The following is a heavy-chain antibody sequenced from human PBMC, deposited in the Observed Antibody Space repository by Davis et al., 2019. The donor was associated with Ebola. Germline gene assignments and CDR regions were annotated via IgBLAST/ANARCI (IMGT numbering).Heavy chain of an antibody. CDR1: GYTFTFYA. CDR3: ARDRWKYCSGGSCYNPRFDY. V-gene: IGHV1-3*01. D-gene: IGHD2-15*01. CDR2: INAGNRNT. J-gene: IGHJ4*02. Sequence: ASVKVSCKASGYTFTFYAMHWVRQAPGQRLEWMGWINAGNRNTKYSQKFQGRVTMTTDTSTSTAYMELRSLRSDDTAVYYCARDRWKYCSGGSCYNPRFDYWGQGTLVTVSS.